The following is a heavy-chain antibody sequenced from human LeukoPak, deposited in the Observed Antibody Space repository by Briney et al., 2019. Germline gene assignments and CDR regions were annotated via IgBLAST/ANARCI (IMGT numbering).Heavy chain of an antibody. CDR1: GFTFSSYA. CDR3: ARSLLWFGELPLDY. J-gene: IGHJ4*02. CDR2: ISYDGSNK. D-gene: IGHD3-10*01. Sequence: GGSLRLSCAASGFTFSSYAMHWVRQAPGKGLEWVAVISYDGSNKYYADSVKGRFTISRDNAKNSLYLQMNSLRAEDTAVYYCARSLLWFGELPLDYWGQGTLVTVSS. V-gene: IGHV3-30-3*01.